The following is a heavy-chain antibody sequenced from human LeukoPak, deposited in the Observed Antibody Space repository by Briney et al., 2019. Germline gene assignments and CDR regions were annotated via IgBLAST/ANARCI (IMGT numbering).Heavy chain of an antibody. V-gene: IGHV3-53*01. Sequence: PGGSLRLSCAASGFTVSSNYMSWVRQAPGKGLEWVSGIFSGGSTYYADSVKGRFTISRDNYKNTLYLQMNSLRAEDTAVYYCARVRSLPTVTTNWYFDLWGRGTLVTVSS. J-gene: IGHJ2*01. CDR3: ARVRSLPTVTTNWYFDL. D-gene: IGHD4-17*01. CDR1: GFTVSSNY. CDR2: IFSGGST.